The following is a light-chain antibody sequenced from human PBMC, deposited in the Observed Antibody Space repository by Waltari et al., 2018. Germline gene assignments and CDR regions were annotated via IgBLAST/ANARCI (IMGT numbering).Light chain of an antibody. V-gene: IGKV3-20*01. CDR1: QSVNNNY. Sequence: EIVLTQSPGTLSLSPGERATLSCRASQSVNNNYLAWYQQKPGQAPRLLIYGASSRATGIPDRFRGSGSGTDFTLTINRLEPEDFAVYHCQQYATSPEAFGGGTKVEIK. CDR3: QQYATSPEA. J-gene: IGKJ4*01. CDR2: GAS.